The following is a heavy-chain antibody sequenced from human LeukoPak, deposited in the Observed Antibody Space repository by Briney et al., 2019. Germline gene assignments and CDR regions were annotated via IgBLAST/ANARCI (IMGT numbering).Heavy chain of an antibody. J-gene: IGHJ4*02. CDR1: GFTFSRYW. CDR3: ARDGYNSDFGDD. CDR2: IKSDGSST. D-gene: IGHD5-24*01. Sequence: GGSLRLSCAASGFTFSRYWMHWVRQAPEKGLVWVSRIKSDGSSTNYADSVKGRFTISRDNAKNTLYLQINSLRAEDTAVYYCARDGYNSDFGDDWGQGTLVTVSS. V-gene: IGHV3-74*01.